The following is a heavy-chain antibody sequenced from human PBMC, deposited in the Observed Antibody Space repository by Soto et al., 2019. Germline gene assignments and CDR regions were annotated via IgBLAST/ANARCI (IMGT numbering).Heavy chain of an antibody. CDR3: ARERDGFNYAFDI. CDR1: GYSIITGHY. Sequence: PSETLSLTCAVSGYSIITGHYWAWIRQPPGNGLEWLGSIYHTASTYQKPSLKSRVTISVDTSKNKFSLSLSSLTAADTAVYYCARERDGFNYAFDIWGHGTVVTVS. V-gene: IGHV4-38-2*02. J-gene: IGHJ3*02. D-gene: IGHD5-12*01. CDR2: IYHTAST.